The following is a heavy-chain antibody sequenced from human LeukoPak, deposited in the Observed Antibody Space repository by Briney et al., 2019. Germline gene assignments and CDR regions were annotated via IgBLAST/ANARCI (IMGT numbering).Heavy chain of an antibody. CDR1: GFIVSDNH. J-gene: IGHJ4*02. Sequence: GGSLRLSCAASGFIVSDNHMSWVRQAPGKGLEWLSVIYSGGNTFYADSVKGRFTISRDNAKNSLYLQMNSLRAEDTAVYYCARRRQGDYFDYWGQGTLVTVSS. CDR3: ARRRQGDYFDY. V-gene: IGHV3-53*01. CDR2: IYSGGNT.